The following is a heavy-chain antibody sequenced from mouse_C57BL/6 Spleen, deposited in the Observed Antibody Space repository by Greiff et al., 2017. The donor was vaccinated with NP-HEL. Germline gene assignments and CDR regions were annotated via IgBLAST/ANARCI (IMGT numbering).Heavy chain of an antibody. V-gene: IGHV5-4*03. Sequence: EVKVEESGGGLVKPGGSLKLSCAASGFTFSSYAMSWVRQTPEKRLEWVATISDGGSYTYYPDNVKGRFTISRDNAKNNLYLQMSHLKSEDTAMYYCAGDYDGDWYFDVWGTGTTVTVSS. J-gene: IGHJ1*03. D-gene: IGHD2-4*01. CDR1: GFTFSSYA. CDR3: AGDYDGDWYFDV. CDR2: ISDGGSYT.